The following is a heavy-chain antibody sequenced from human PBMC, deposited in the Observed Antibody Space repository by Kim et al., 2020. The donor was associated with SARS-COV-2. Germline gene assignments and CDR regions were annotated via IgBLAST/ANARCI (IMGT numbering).Heavy chain of an antibody. V-gene: IGHV1-3*01. D-gene: IGHD5-12*01. CDR3: ARDRGYDWSLDY. Sequence: ASVKVSCKASGYTFTSYAMHWVRQAPGQRLEWMGWINAGNGNTKYSQKFQGRVTITRDTSASTAYMELSSLRSEDTAVYYCARDRGYDWSLDYWGQGTLVTVSS. J-gene: IGHJ4*02. CDR2: INAGNGNT. CDR1: GYTFTSYA.